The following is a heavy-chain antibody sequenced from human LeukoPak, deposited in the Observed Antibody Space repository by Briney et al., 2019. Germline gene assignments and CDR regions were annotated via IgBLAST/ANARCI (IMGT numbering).Heavy chain of an antibody. CDR1: RFTFSDAT. CDR3: SGWDGSYEY. J-gene: IGHJ4*02. D-gene: IGHD3-10*01. Sequence: PGGSLKLSCAASRFTFSDATIYWVRQVSGKGLEWLGHIRTKANTYATAVAASVKGRFTIARLDSRNTAYLQMNSLKSEDTAVYYCSGWDGSYEYWGQGTLVTVSS. V-gene: IGHV3-73*01. CDR2: IRTKANTYAT.